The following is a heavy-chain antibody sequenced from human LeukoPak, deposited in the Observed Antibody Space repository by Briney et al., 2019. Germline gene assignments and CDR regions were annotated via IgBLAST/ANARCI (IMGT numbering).Heavy chain of an antibody. CDR3: ARSQRHDFWSGYSLGGAFDI. D-gene: IGHD3-3*01. J-gene: IGHJ3*02. V-gene: IGHV4-59*08. CDR1: GGSISSYY. CDR2: IYYSGST. Sequence: SETLSLTCTVSGGSISSYYWSWIRQPPGKGLEWIGYIYYSGSTYYNPSLKSRVTISVDTSKNQFSLKLSSVTAADTAVYYCARSQRHDFWSGYSLGGAFDIWGQGTMVTVSS.